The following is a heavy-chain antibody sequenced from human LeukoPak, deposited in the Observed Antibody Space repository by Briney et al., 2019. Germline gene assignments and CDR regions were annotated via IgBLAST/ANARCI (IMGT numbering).Heavy chain of an antibody. CDR3: ARALRYFDWLYFDY. CDR2: IFYSGST. Sequence: SETLSLTCSVSGDSISSSSYCWGWIRQPPGKGLEWIGSIFYSGSTYYNPSLKSRVTISVDTSKNQFSLKLSSVTAADTAVYYCARALRYFDWLYFDYWGQGTLVTVSS. D-gene: IGHD3-9*01. V-gene: IGHV4-39*07. CDR1: GDSISSSSYC. J-gene: IGHJ4*02.